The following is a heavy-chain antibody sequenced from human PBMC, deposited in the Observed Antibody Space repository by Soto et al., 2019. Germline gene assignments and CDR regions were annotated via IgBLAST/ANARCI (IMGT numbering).Heavy chain of an antibody. V-gene: IGHV3-48*02. CDR2: ISISSTK. CDR3: ARVGFGSTGWGGDFDY. D-gene: IGHD6-19*01. J-gene: IGHJ4*02. CDR1: GFTCSNYN. Sequence: VQLVESGGGLVQPGGSLGLSCAASGFTCSNYNMNWVRQAPGKGREWLSYISISSTKYYADSVKGRFTISRDNAKKSLDLQMNSLRDEDTAEYYCARVGFGSTGWGGDFDYWGQGTLVTGSS.